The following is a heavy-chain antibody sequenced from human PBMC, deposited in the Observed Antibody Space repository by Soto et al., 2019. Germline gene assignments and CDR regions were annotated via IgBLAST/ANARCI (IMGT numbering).Heavy chain of an antibody. Sequence: QVQLVQSGAEVKRPGASVRFSCKASRYTFTSYDIFWVRQSPEQRLEWMGWMRTGSGDTHYAQKFQGRVTMTRDTAISTAYMELNNLVSDDTAVYYCARRSTTYLNEVIYDIWGQGTLVTVAS. J-gene: IGHJ1*01. D-gene: IGHD1-26*01. V-gene: IGHV1-2*02. CDR2: MRTGSGDT. CDR3: ARRSTTYLNEVIYDI. CDR1: RYTFTSYD.